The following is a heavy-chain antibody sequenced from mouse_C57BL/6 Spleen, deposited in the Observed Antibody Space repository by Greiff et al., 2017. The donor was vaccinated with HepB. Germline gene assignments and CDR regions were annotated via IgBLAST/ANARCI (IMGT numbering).Heavy chain of an antibody. CDR3: ARGGYDGWYFDV. CDR2: ISYDGSN. D-gene: IGHD2-2*01. Sequence: EVKVEESGPGLVKPSQSLSLTCSVTGYSITSGYYWNWIRQFPGNKLEWMGYISYDGSNNYNPSLKNRISITRDTSKNQFFLKLNSVTTEDTATYYCARGGYDGWYFDVWGTGTTVTVSS. J-gene: IGHJ1*03. CDR1: GYSITSGYY. V-gene: IGHV3-6*01.